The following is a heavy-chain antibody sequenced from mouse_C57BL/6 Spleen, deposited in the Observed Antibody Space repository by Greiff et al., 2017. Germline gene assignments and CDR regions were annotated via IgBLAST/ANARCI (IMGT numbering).Heavy chain of an antibody. D-gene: IGHD2-4*01. CDR3: ARNDYEKYFDY. J-gene: IGHJ2*01. CDR2: IHPNSGST. V-gene: IGHV1-64*01. CDR1: GYTFTSYW. Sequence: QVQLQQPGAELVKPGASVKLSCKASGYTFTSYWMHWVKQRPGQGLAWIGMIHPNSGSTNYNEKFKSKATLTVDKSSSTAYMQLSSLTSEDSAVYYCARNDYEKYFDYWGQGTTLTVSS.